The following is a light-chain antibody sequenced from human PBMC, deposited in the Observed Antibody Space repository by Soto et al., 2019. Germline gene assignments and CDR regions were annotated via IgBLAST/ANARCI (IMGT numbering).Light chain of an antibody. J-gene: IGLJ1*01. CDR1: SSDVGDYKY. CDR3: CSYAGSYTYV. CDR2: DVT. V-gene: IGLV2-11*01. Sequence: QSVLTQPRSVSGSPGQSVTVSCTGTSSDVGDYKYVSWYQQHPGKAPKLIIFDVTKRPSGVPDRFSGSKSGNTASLTISGLQAEDEADYYCCSYAGSYTYVFGSGTKVTVL.